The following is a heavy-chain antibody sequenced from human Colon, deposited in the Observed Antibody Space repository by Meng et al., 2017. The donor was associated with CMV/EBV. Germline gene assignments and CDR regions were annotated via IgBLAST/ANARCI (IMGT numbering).Heavy chain of an antibody. J-gene: IGHJ4*02. CDR2: IKQDGSEK. Sequence: CAASGFTFSSYWMSWVRQAPGKGLEWVANIKQDGSEKYYVDSVKGRFTISRDNAKNSLYLQMNSLRAEDTAVYYCARGVWELPDNFDYWGQGTLVTV. CDR3: ARGVWELPDNFDY. V-gene: IGHV3-7*01. D-gene: IGHD1-26*01. CDR1: GFTFSSYW.